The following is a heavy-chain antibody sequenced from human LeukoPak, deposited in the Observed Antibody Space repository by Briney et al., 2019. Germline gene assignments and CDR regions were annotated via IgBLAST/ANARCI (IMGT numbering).Heavy chain of an antibody. CDR1: GFTFSSYS. CDR3: ARDGGPPNWIYRTYYFDY. V-gene: IGHV3-21*01. Sequence: PGGSLRLSCAASGFTFSSYSMNWVRQAPGKGLEWVSSISSSSSYIYYADSVKGRFTISRDNAKNSLYLQMNSLRAEDTAVYYCARDGGPPNWIYRTYYFDYWGQGTLVTVSS. CDR2: ISSSSSYI. D-gene: IGHD1-7*01. J-gene: IGHJ4*02.